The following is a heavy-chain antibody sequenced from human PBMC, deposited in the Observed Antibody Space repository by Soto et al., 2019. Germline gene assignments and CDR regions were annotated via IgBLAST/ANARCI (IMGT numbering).Heavy chain of an antibody. CDR3: AHVDTVRTVDY. CDR2: IYWDDDK. CDR1: GFSLSTSGVG. Sequence: QITLKESGPTLVKPTQTLTLTCTFAGFSLSTSGVGVGWIRQPPGKALEWLALIYWDDDKRYSPSLKSRLTXTXXTSKNQVVLTMTNMDPVDTATYYCAHVDTVRTVDYWGQGTLVTVSS. V-gene: IGHV2-5*02. D-gene: IGHD5-18*01. J-gene: IGHJ4*02.